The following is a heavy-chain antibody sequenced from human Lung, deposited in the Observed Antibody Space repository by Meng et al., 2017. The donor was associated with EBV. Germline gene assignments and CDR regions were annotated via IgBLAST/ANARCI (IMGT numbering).Heavy chain of an antibody. CDR2: IFSNDDK. CDR1: GFSLSNGRMG. J-gene: IGHJ5*02. V-gene: IGHV2-26*01. CDR3: ARTLVLDNWFDP. Sequence: QVTLKESGPVLVKPTETLTLTCTVSGFSLSNGRMGVSWIRQPPGKALEWLAHIFSNDDKSYTPSLRSRLTISKNTSKGQVVLTMTNMDPVDTATYYCARTLVLDNWFDPWGQGTLVTVSS. D-gene: IGHD2-8*02.